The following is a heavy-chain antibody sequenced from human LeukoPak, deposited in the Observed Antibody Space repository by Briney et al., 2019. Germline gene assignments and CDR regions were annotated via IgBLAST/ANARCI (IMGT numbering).Heavy chain of an antibody. V-gene: IGHV3-13*01. D-gene: IGHD1-26*01. CDR1: GFAFSSYD. CDR2: IGHAGDT. Sequence: GGSLRLACAASGFAFSSYDMHWVRQVSGRGLEWVSDIGHAGDTYYADSVKGRFTISREDAKNYFFLQMNSLRAGDTAVYFCAALGDSIYWGQGTLVTVSS. CDR3: AALGDSIY. J-gene: IGHJ4*02.